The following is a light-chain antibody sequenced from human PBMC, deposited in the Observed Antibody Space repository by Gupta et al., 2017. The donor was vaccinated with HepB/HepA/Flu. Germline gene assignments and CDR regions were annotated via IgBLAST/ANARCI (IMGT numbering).Light chain of an antibody. J-gene: IGKJ4*01. CDR2: TAS. CDR1: QSISTC. CDR3: QQSYSTPLT. Sequence: DIQMTQSPFSLSPFVGDRVTIPCRASQSISTCLNWYQQKAGRAPKLLIYTASSLESGVPSRFSGSGSGTDFTLTISSLQPEDFATYYCQQSYSTPLTFGGGTKVEI. V-gene: IGKV1-39*01.